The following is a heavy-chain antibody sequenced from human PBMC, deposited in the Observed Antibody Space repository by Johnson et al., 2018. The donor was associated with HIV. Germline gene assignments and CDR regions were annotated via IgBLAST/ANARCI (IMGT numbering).Heavy chain of an antibody. J-gene: IGHJ3*02. CDR1: GFTFDDYG. CDR2: INWSGHDT. Sequence: VQLVESGGGVVWPGGSLRLSCAASGFTFDDYGMNWVRQVPGKGLEWVSGINWSGHDTAYSDSVKGRFTISRDNAKNSLYLQMNSLRAEDTALYYCARFENTLSNAFDIWGQGTMVTVSS. D-gene: IGHD3-10*01. V-gene: IGHV3-20*04. CDR3: ARFENTLSNAFDI.